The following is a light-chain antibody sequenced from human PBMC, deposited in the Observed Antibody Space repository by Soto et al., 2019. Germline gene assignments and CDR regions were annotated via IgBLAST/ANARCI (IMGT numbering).Light chain of an antibody. Sequence: QSVLTQPASVSGSPGQSITISCAGTMRDVGGYNLVSWYQQHPGRAPQLILYEVRNRPSGISFRFSGSKSGNTASLTISGLQAEDEADYYCSSFTSKSSIIFGGGTKVTVL. CDR2: EVR. CDR1: MRDVGGYNL. V-gene: IGLV2-14*01. J-gene: IGLJ2*01. CDR3: SSFTSKSSII.